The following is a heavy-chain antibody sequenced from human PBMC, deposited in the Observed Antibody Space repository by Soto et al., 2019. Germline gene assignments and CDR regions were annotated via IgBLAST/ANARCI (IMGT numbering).Heavy chain of an antibody. Sequence: GSLRLSCAASGFTFSSYWMHWVRQAPGNGLVWVSRINSDGSSTTYADSVKGRFTISRDNSKNTLYLQMNSLRVEDTAVYYCARENNLHYDFWSGSTFDPWGQGTLVTVSS. J-gene: IGHJ5*02. CDR2: INSDGSST. CDR3: ARENNLHYDFWSGSTFDP. CDR1: GFTFSSYW. D-gene: IGHD3-3*01. V-gene: IGHV3-74*01.